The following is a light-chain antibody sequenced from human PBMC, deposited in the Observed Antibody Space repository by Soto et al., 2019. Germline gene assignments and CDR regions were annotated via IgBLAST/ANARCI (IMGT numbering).Light chain of an antibody. J-gene: IGKJ4*01. CDR2: WAS. CDR3: QQYYSTPLT. CDR1: QSVLYSSNNKNY. V-gene: IGKV4-1*01. Sequence: DIVMTQSPDSLAVSLGEWATINCKSSQSVLYSSNNKNYLAWYQQKPGQPPKLLIYWASSRESGVPDRFSGSGSGTDFTLTISSLQAEDVAVYYCQQYYSTPLTFGGGTKVDIK.